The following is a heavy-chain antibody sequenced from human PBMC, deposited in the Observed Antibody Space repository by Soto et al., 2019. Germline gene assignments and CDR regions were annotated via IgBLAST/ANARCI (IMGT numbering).Heavy chain of an antibody. J-gene: IGHJ4*02. CDR3: ARKSPSGRYGKFDN. Sequence: PXESLTISFTVSGYSLNAYWIAWVRQMPGKGLEWMGIIYPADSDTRYSPSFQGQVTISVDKSTSTAYLQWRSLKASGTAMYYCARKSPSGRYGKFDNWGQGTRVTVYS. D-gene: IGHD1-26*01. CDR2: IYPADSDT. CDR1: GYSLNAYW. V-gene: IGHV5-51*01.